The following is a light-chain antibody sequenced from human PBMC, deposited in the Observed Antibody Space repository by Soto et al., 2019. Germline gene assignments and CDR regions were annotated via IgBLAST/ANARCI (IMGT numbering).Light chain of an antibody. CDR1: QSVNNY. V-gene: IGKV3-11*01. J-gene: IGKJ2*01. Sequence: EIVLTQSPATLSLSPGERATLSCRASQSVNNYLAWYQQKPGQAPRLLIYDASTSAIGIPDRFSGSGSGTYFTLTISSLEPEDFALYYCQQRSNWPPVFGQGTKLEIK. CDR3: QQRSNWPPV. CDR2: DAS.